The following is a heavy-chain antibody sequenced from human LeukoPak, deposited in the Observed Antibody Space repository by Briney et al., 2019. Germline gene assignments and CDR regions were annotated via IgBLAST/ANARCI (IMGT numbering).Heavy chain of an antibody. CDR1: GDSTSSDRYY. CDR3: ARGRPYSGGYHLDY. J-gene: IGHJ4*02. Sequence: SETLSLTCTVSGDSTSSDRYYGGWVRQPPGKGLEWIGNIYYSGSTYYNPSLKSRVTMSVDTSKNQFFLKLNSVTAADTAVYYCARGRPYSGGYHLDYWGQGTLITVSA. CDR2: IYYSGST. D-gene: IGHD1-26*01. V-gene: IGHV4-39*01.